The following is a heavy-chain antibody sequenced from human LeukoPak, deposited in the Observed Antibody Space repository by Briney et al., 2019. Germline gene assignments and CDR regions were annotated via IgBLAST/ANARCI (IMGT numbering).Heavy chain of an antibody. J-gene: IGHJ3*02. V-gene: IGHV3-53*01. CDR2: IYSGGST. CDR1: GFTVSSNY. CDR3: ARTYYYDSSGYYFPDAFDI. Sequence: PGGSLRLSCAASGFTVSSNYMSWVRQAPGKGLEWVSVIYSGGSTYCADSVKGRFTISRDNSKNTLYLKMNSLRAEDTAVYYCARTYYYDSSGYYFPDAFDIWGQGTMVTVSS. D-gene: IGHD3-22*01.